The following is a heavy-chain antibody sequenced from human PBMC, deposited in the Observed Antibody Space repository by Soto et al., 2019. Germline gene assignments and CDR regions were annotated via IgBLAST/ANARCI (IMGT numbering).Heavy chain of an antibody. D-gene: IGHD5-12*01. J-gene: IGHJ6*02. Sequence: PGGSLRLSCAASGFTFSSYAMSWVRQAPGKGLEWVSAISGSGGSTYYADSVKGRFTISRDNSKNTLYLQMNSLRAEDTAVYYCAKVWGGYDLLVYYGMDVWGQGTTVTVSS. CDR1: GFTFSSYA. CDR3: AKVWGGYDLLVYYGMDV. CDR2: ISGSGGST. V-gene: IGHV3-23*01.